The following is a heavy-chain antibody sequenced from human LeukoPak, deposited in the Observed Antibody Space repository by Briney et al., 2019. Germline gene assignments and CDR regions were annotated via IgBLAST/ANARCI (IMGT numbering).Heavy chain of an antibody. CDR2: MNPNSGNT. J-gene: IGHJ3*02. D-gene: IGHD6-19*01. CDR3: ARLHSSGWYGGDAFDI. CDR1: GYTFTSYD. Sequence: GASVKVSCKASGYTFTSYDINWVRQATGQGREWMGWMNPNSGNTGYAQKFQGRVTMTRNTSISTAYMELSSLRSEDTAVYYCARLHSSGWYGGDAFDIWGQGTMVTVSS. V-gene: IGHV1-8*01.